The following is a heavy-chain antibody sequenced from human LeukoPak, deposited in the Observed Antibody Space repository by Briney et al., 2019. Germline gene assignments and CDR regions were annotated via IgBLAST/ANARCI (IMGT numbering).Heavy chain of an antibody. Sequence: GSGPTLVNPTQTLTLTCTFSGFSLSTSGVGVGWIRQPPGKALEWLALIYWNDDNRYSPSLKSRLTTTKDTSKNQVVLTMTNMDPVDTATYYCAHRLDYDFWSGYPLWDYWGQGTLVTVSS. CDR3: AHRLDYDFWSGYPLWDY. CDR1: GFSLSTSGVG. D-gene: IGHD3-3*01. J-gene: IGHJ4*02. CDR2: IYWNDDN. V-gene: IGHV2-5*01.